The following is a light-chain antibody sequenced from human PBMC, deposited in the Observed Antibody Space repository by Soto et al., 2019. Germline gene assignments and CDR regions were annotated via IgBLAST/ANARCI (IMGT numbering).Light chain of an antibody. CDR2: GAS. CDR1: QSVSSSY. CDR3: EQYGSSLVYT. J-gene: IGKJ2*01. Sequence: EIVLTQSPGTLSLSPGERATLSCRASQSVSSSYLAWYQQQPGQAPRLLIYGASSRATGIPDRFSGSGSGTDFNLTMSRLETEDFAVYYCEQYGSSLVYTFGQGTKLEIK. V-gene: IGKV3-20*01.